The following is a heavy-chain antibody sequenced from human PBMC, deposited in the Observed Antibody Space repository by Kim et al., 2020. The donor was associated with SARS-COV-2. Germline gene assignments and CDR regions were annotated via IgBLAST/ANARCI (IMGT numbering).Heavy chain of an antibody. CDR2: INDGGSV. D-gene: IGHD2-2*02. CDR3: ARELGTIVVPAAVRHYYFDL. V-gene: IGHV4-34*01. J-gene: IGHJ2*01. Sequence: SETLSLTCAVYSGSFSGYYWTWLRQSPGKGLEWIGEINDGGSVNYNPSLKNRLSMSVDTSKNQFSLQLRSVTAADTALYYCARELGTIVVPAAVRHYYFDLWGRGTLVSVSS. CDR1: SGSFSGYY.